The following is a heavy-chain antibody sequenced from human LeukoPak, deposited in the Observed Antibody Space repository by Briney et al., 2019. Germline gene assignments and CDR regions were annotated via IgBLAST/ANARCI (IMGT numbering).Heavy chain of an antibody. D-gene: IGHD3-10*01. CDR3: ARSLGASTAYGSADY. J-gene: IGHJ4*02. Sequence: GRSLRLSCAASGFTFSSYGMHWVRQAPGKGLEWVAVIWYDGSNKYYADSVKGRFTISRDNSKNTLYLQMNSLRAEDTAVYYCARSLGASTAYGSADYWGQGTLVTVSS. CDR1: GFTFSSYG. CDR2: IWYDGSNK. V-gene: IGHV3-33*01.